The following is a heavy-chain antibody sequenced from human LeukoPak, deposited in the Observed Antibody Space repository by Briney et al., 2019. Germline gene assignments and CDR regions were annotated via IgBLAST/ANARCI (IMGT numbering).Heavy chain of an antibody. J-gene: IGHJ4*02. CDR3: ARPTIPSAIYCSGGSCYSGRGYSYGYVY. CDR1: GGSFSGYY. V-gene: IGHV4-34*01. Sequence: SETLSLTCAVYGGSFSGYYWSWIRQPPGKGLEWIGEINHSGSTNYNPSLKSRVTISVDTSKNQFSLKLSSVTAADTAVYYCARPTIPSAIYCSGGSCYSGRGYSYGYVYWGQGTLVTVSS. CDR2: INHSGST. D-gene: IGHD2-15*01.